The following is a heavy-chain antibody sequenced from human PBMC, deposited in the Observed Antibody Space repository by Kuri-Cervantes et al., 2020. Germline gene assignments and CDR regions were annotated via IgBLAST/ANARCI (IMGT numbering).Heavy chain of an antibody. Sequence: ASVKVSCKASGYTFTGYYMHWVRQAPGQGLEWMGWMNPNSGNTGYAQKFQGRVTMTRNTSISTAYMELSSLRSEDTAVYYCARATTKPQGYYYYYGMDVWGQGTTVTVSS. V-gene: IGHV1-8*02. CDR2: MNPNSGNT. D-gene: IGHD1-26*01. CDR1: GYTFTGYY. J-gene: IGHJ6*02. CDR3: ARATTKPQGYYYYYGMDV.